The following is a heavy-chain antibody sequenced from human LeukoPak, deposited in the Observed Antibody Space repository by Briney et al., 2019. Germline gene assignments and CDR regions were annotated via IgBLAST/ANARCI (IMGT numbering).Heavy chain of an antibody. V-gene: IGHV3-23*01. Sequence: GGSLRLSCAASGFTFSTYAMSWVRHSPGKGLEWVSAISGSGTNRYHADSVKGRFTISRDNSKSTLYLEVNSLRAEDTAVYYCAKEHYYDFWSAYDYWGQGTLVTVSS. CDR3: AKEHYYDFWSAYDY. CDR1: GFTFSTYA. CDR2: ISGSGTNR. D-gene: IGHD3-3*01. J-gene: IGHJ4*02.